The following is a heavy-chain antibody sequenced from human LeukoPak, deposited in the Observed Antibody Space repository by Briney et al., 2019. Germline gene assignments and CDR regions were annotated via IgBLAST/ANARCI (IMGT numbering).Heavy chain of an antibody. CDR2: IHHSGST. V-gene: IGHV4-4*02. D-gene: IGHD3-10*01. J-gene: IGHJ3*02. CDR3: ARGRGVLLWFGELRHDAFDI. CDR1: DGSISSSNW. Sequence: SETLSLTCSVSDGSISSSNWWSWVRQPPGKGLEWIGEIHHSGSTNYNPSLKSRVTMSADKSKNQFSLKVSSVTAADTAVYFCARGRGVLLWFGELRHDAFDIWGQGTMVTVSS.